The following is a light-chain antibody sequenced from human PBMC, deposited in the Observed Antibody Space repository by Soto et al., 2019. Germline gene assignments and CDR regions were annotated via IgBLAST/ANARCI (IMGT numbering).Light chain of an antibody. Sequence: QSVLTQSPSASASLGASVKLTCTLSRGHSSYAIAWHQQQPEKGPRYLMKVNSDGSHNKGDGIPDRFSASSSGAERFLTISSLQSEDEADYYCQTWGTGPVFGGGTQLTVL. CDR2: VNSDGSH. CDR1: RGHSSYA. V-gene: IGLV4-69*01. J-gene: IGLJ7*01. CDR3: QTWGTGPV.